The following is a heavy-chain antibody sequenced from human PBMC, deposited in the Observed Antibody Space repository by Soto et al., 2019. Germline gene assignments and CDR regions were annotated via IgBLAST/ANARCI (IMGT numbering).Heavy chain of an antibody. CDR2: SSATGAGT. CDR3: AKDRRAGGNYGFYSDF. Sequence: EMQLLESGGGLVQPGGSLRLSCAASGFTFSSYGMTWVRQAPGKGLEWVSFSSATGAGTYFADSVKGRFTISRDNYKNTLYLQMSSLRADDTAVYYCAKDRRAGGNYGFYSDFWGQGALVIVSS. CDR1: GFTFSSYG. J-gene: IGHJ4*02. V-gene: IGHV3-23*01. D-gene: IGHD1-7*01.